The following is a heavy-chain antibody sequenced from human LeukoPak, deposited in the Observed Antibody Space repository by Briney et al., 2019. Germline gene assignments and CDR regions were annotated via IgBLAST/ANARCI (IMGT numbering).Heavy chain of an antibody. V-gene: IGHV3-21*01. J-gene: IGHJ4*02. D-gene: IGHD2-15*01. CDR2: ISSSSSYI. CDR3: ARDRGAWYCSGGSCYSYQFDY. Sequence: GGSLRLSCAASGFTFSSCSMNWVRQAPGKGLEWVSSISSSSSYIYYADSVKGRFTISRDNAKNSLYLQMNSLRAEDTAVYYCARDRGAWYCSGGSCYSYQFDYWGQGTLVTVSS. CDR1: GFTFSSCS.